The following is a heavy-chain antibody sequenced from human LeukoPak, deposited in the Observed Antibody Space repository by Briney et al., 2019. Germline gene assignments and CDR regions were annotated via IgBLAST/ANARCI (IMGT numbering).Heavy chain of an antibody. CDR1: GVTFSSYS. J-gene: IGHJ4*02. CDR3: MGDYCTSTSCSTTF. CDR2: ISSSSGTT. V-gene: IGHV3-48*01. D-gene: IGHD2-2*02. Sequence: GGSLRLSCAASGVTFSSYSMNWVRQAPGKGLEWVSYISSSSGTTYYADSVKGRFTISRDNAKNSLYLQMNSLRAEDTAVYYCMGDYCTSTSCSTTFWGQGTLVTVSS.